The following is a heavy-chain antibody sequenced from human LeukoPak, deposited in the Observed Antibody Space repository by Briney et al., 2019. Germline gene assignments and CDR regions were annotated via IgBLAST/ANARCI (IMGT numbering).Heavy chain of an antibody. CDR2: ISYDGSNK. CDR3: ARERSGFDY. V-gene: IGHV3-30*04. CDR1: GFTFSSYA. J-gene: IGHJ4*02. D-gene: IGHD2-15*01. Sequence: GGSLRLSCAACGFTFSSYAMHWVRQAPGKGLEWVAVISYDGSNKYYADSVKGRFTISRDNSKNTLYLQMNSLRAEDTAVYYCARERSGFDYWGQGTLITVSS.